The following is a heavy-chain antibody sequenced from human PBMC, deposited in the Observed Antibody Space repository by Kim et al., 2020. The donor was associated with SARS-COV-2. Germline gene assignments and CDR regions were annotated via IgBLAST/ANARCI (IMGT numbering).Heavy chain of an antibody. CDR1: GGSISSYY. Sequence: SETLSLTCTVSGGSISSYYWSWIRQPAGKGLEWIGRIYTSGSTNYNPSLKSRVTMSVDTSKNQFSLKLSSMTAADTAVYYCARGPPPRITMIVVAQGAFDILGQGTMVTVSS. V-gene: IGHV4-4*07. D-gene: IGHD3-22*01. J-gene: IGHJ3*02. CDR2: IYTSGST. CDR3: ARGPPPRITMIVVAQGAFDI.